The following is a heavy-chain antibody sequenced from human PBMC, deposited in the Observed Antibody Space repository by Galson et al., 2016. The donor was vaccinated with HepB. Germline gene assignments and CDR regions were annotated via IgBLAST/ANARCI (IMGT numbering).Heavy chain of an antibody. CDR1: GGSISSHDW. CDR2: IYHSGST. D-gene: IGHD6-19*01. V-gene: IGHV4-4*02. CDR3: ARVEYSSGWYYDFDI. J-gene: IGHJ3*02. Sequence: SETLSLTCAVSGGSISSHDWWSWVRQPPGKGLEWIGEIYHSGSTNYNPSLKSRVTISVDKSKNQFSLKLSSVTAADTAVYYCARVEYSSGWYYDFDIWGQGTMVTVSS.